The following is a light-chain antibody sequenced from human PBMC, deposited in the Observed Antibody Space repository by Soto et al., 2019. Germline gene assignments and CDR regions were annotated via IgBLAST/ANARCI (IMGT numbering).Light chain of an antibody. CDR2: GAS. Sequence: EIVLTQSPATLSLSPGERATLSCRASQSVSSYLAWYQQKPGQAPRLLIYGASSRATGIPDRFSGSGSGTDFTLTISRLEPEDFAVYYCQEYDSSLRTFGQGTKVDIK. V-gene: IGKV3-20*01. CDR3: QEYDSSLRT. J-gene: IGKJ1*01. CDR1: QSVSSY.